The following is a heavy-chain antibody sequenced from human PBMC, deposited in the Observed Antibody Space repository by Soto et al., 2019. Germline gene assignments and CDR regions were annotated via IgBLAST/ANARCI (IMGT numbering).Heavy chain of an antibody. Sequence: SETLSLTCAVSGGTVSGDDLYWSWIRHLPGKGLEWIANVYHTGTTYYNPSLKSRVSMSVDTSQNQFSLILASVTAADTAVYYCVSSLVTDYNTGDYHYYYAMDVWGQGTTVTVSS. D-gene: IGHD1-1*01. CDR3: VSSLVTDYNTGDYHYYYAMDV. CDR1: GGTVSGDDLY. V-gene: IGHV4-31*02. J-gene: IGHJ6*02. CDR2: VYHTGTT.